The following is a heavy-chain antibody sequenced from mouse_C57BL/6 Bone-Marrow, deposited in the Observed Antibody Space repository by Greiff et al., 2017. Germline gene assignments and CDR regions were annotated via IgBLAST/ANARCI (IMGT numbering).Heavy chain of an antibody. CDR1: GYTFTSYW. V-gene: IGHV1-7*01. Sequence: VQLQQSGAELAKPGASVKLSCKASGYTFTSYWMHWVKQRPGQGLEWIGYINPSSGYTKYNQKFKDKATLTADKSSSTVYLQLSSLTYEDSAVYYCASEDYYGSSLYYYAMDYWGQGTSVTVSS. J-gene: IGHJ4*01. CDR2: INPSSGYT. CDR3: ASEDYYGSSLYYYAMDY. D-gene: IGHD1-1*01.